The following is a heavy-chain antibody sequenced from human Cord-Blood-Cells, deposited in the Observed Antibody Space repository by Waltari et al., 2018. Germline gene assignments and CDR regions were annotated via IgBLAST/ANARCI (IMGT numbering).Heavy chain of an antibody. Sequence: VQLQQGRAGLLKPSETLSLTCTLSGGSLPGSYCTWIRQPPGKGLEWIGEINHSGSTNYNPSLKSRVTISVDTSKNQFSLKLSSVTAADTAVYYCARSRMVRGVSDYWGQGTLVTVSS. CDR1: GGSLPGSY. CDR3: ARSRMVRGVSDY. J-gene: IGHJ4*02. D-gene: IGHD3-10*01. V-gene: IGHV4-34*01. CDR2: INHSGST.